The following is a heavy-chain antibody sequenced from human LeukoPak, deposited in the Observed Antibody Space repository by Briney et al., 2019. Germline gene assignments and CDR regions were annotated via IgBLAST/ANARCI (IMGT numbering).Heavy chain of an antibody. V-gene: IGHV3-30*18. D-gene: IGHD2-15*01. J-gene: IGHJ6*02. CDR3: AKGLGYCCGCSCLQRSGMDV. Sequence: GGSLRLSCAASGFTFSSYGMHWVRQAPGKGLEWVAVISYDGSNKYYADSVKGRFTISRDNSKNTLYLQMNSLRAEDTAVYYCAKGLGYCCGCSCLQRSGMDVGGRGTTVTVS. CDR1: GFTFSSYG. CDR2: ISYDGSNK.